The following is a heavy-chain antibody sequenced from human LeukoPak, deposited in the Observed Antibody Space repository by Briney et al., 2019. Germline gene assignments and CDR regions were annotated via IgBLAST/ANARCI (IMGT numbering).Heavy chain of an antibody. CDR2: INHSGST. CDR1: GGSFSGYY. J-gene: IGHJ6*02. D-gene: IGHD2-2*01. CDR3: ARDGDIVVVPAVKHYYYYGMDV. Sequence: PSETLSLTCAVYGGSFSGYYWSWIRQPPGKGLEWIGEINHSGSTNYSPSLKSRVTISVDTSKNQFSLKLSSVTAADTAVYYCARDGDIVVVPAVKHYYYYGMDVWGQGTTVTVSS. V-gene: IGHV4-34*01.